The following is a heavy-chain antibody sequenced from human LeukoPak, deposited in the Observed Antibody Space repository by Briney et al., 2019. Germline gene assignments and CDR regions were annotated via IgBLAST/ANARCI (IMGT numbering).Heavy chain of an antibody. CDR2: INPNSGGT. CDR1: GYTFTGYY. Sequence: ASVKVSCKASGYTFTGYYMHWVRQAPGQGLEWMGWINPNSGGTNYAQKFQGWVTMTRDTSISAAYMELSRLRSDDTAVYYCARGKGSGWLPSDDYYYYGMDVWGQGTTVTVSS. D-gene: IGHD6-19*01. V-gene: IGHV1-2*04. CDR3: ARGKGSGWLPSDDYYYYGMDV. J-gene: IGHJ6*02.